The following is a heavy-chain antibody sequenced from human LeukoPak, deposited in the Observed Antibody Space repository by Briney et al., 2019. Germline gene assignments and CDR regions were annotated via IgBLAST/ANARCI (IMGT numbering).Heavy chain of an antibody. CDR3: ARSLADYFDY. J-gene: IGHJ4*02. CDR1: GGSISSYY. Sequence: SETLSLTCTVSGGSISSYYWSWIRQPPGKGLEWIGYIYYSGSTNYNPSLKSRVTMSVDTSKNQFSLKLSSVTAADTAVYYCARSLADYFDYWGQGTLVTVSS. V-gene: IGHV4-59*12. CDR2: IYYSGST.